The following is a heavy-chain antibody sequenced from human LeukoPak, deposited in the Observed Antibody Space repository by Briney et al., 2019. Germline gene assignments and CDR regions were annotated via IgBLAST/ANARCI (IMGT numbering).Heavy chain of an antibody. CDR1: GFTFSSYG. D-gene: IGHD2-2*01. V-gene: IGHV3-33*06. CDR2: IWYDGSNK. CDR3: AKGVAAAAMRPIDY. Sequence: GRSLRLSCAASGFTFSSYGMHWVRQAPGKGLEWVAVIWYDGSNKYYADSVKGRFTISRDNSKNTLYLQMNSLRAEDTAVYYCAKGVAAAAMRPIDYWGQGTLVTVSS. J-gene: IGHJ4*02.